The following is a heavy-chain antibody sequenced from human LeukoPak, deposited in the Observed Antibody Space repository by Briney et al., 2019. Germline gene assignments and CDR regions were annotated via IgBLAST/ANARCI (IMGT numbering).Heavy chain of an antibody. V-gene: IGHV1-8*01. Sequence: ASVKVSCKASGYTFTSYDINWVRQATGQGLEWMGWMNPNSGKTGYAQKFQGRVTMTRSTSINTAYMELSSLRSEDTAIYYCARESGFYASGSRYWGQGTWSPSPQ. J-gene: IGHJ4*02. D-gene: IGHD3-10*01. CDR1: GYTFTSYD. CDR3: ARESGFYASGSRY. CDR2: MNPNSGKT.